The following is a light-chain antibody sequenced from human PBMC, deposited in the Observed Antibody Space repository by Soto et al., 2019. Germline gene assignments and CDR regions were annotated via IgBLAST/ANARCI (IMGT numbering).Light chain of an antibody. Sequence: DIQMTQSPSSLSASVGDRVTITCRASQSINTFLNWYQQRPGKAPKLLIHSASTLQSGVPPGFRGSGAGTDFALTITSLQPEDFATYYCQQSHSVPYTFGQGTKLEIK. CDR1: QSINTF. CDR3: QQSHSVPYT. J-gene: IGKJ2*01. V-gene: IGKV1-39*01. CDR2: SAS.